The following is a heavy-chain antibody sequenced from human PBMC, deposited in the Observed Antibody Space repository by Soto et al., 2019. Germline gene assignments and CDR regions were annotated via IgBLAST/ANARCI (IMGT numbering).Heavy chain of an antibody. CDR1: GFTFSTYW. Sequence: GGSLRLSCAASGFTFSTYWMSWVRQAPGKGLEWVANIRQDGSQKYYVDSVKGRFTISRDNAKNSLYLQMNSLRADDTAVYYCARGGYCSSTSCSLFDCWGQGTLVTVSS. V-gene: IGHV3-7*01. J-gene: IGHJ4*02. D-gene: IGHD2-2*03. CDR2: IRQDGSQK. CDR3: ARGGYCSSTSCSLFDC.